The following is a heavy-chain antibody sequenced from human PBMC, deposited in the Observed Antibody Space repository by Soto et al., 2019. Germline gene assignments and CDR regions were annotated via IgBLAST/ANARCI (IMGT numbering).Heavy chain of an antibody. J-gene: IGHJ4*02. CDR2: VYWDDDK. V-gene: IGHV2-5*02. CDR3: VHTYADHAGYYFDF. Sequence: QITLKESGPTLMKPTQTLTLTCSTSGFSLIDSGVAVGWIRQPPGKALDWLALVYWDDDKRYSPSLRTRLTITRDTSKNQVVLTMTNIDPVDTATYYCVHTYADHAGYYFDFWGQGTLVTVSS. CDR1: GFSLIDSGVA.